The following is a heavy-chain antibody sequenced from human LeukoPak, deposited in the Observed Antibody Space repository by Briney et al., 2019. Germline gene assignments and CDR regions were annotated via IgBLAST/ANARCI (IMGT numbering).Heavy chain of an antibody. CDR3: AREPETTEGDAFDI. D-gene: IGHD4-17*01. CDR2: ISYGGSNK. J-gene: IGHJ3*02. CDR1: GFTFSSYA. Sequence: GGSLRLSCAASGFTFSSYAMHWVRQAPGKGLEWVAVISYGGSNKYYADSVKGRFTISRDNSKNTLYLQMNSLRAEDTAVYYCAREPETTEGDAFDIWGQGTMVTVSS. V-gene: IGHV3-30-3*01.